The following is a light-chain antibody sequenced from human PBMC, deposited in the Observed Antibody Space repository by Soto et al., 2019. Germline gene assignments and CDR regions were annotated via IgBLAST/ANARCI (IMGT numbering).Light chain of an antibody. CDR1: QSVSSNN. CDR3: QQYGRAPFT. J-gene: IGKJ3*01. CDR2: GAS. Sequence: EIVLTQSPGTLSLSPGERATLSCRASQSVSSNNLAWYQQRPGQAPRVVIYGASSRATGIPARFSGSGSGTDFTLTISRLEPEDFAVYYCQQYGRAPFTFGAGTKVDIK. V-gene: IGKV3-20*01.